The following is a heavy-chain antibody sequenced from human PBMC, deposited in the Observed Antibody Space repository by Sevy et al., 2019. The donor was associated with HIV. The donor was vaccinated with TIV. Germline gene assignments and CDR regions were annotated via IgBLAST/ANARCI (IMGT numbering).Heavy chain of an antibody. CDR3: ARERWDYDAFDI. CDR2: IKQDGSEK. Sequence: GGSLRLSCAASGFTFSSHWMSWVRQAPGKGLEWVANIKQDGSEKYYVDSVKGRFTISRDNAKNSLYLQMNSLRAEDTAVYYCARERWDYDAFDIWGQGTMVTVSS. V-gene: IGHV3-7*01. CDR1: GFTFSSHW. J-gene: IGHJ3*02. D-gene: IGHD1-26*01.